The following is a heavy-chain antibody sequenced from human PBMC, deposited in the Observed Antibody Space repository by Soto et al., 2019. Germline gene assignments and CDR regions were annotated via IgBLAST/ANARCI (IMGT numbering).Heavy chain of an antibody. V-gene: IGHV3-30*03. CDR3: ARDLYSYGYPDY. CDR1: GFIFGSYG. D-gene: IGHD5-18*01. CDR2: MSYDGSRK. J-gene: IGHJ4*02. Sequence: QVHLVESGGGVVQPGRSLRLSCAASGFIFGSYGMHWVRQAPCKGLEWVAVMSYDGSRKYYADSVKGRFTISRDNSKNTLSLEMNSLSAEDTAVYYCARDLYSYGYPDYWGQRTLVTVSS.